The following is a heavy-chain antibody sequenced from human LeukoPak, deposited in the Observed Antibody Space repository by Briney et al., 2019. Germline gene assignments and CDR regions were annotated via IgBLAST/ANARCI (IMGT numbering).Heavy chain of an antibody. Sequence: SETLSLTCTVSGGSTSSYYWSWIRQPPGKGLEWIGYVYYSGTTNYNPSLESRVTISVDTSKNQFSLKLTSVAAADTAVYYCARHGTAAGPFQLWGQGTLVTVSS. CDR2: VYYSGTT. CDR3: ARHGTAAGPFQL. V-gene: IGHV4-59*08. J-gene: IGHJ1*01. D-gene: IGHD2-21*02. CDR1: GGSTSSYY.